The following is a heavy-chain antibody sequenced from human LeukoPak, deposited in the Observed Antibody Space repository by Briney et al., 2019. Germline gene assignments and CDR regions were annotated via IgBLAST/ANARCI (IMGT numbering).Heavy chain of an antibody. CDR2: IRHDGSNK. V-gene: IGHV3-30*02. D-gene: IGHD2-2*01. CDR3: AKEYCSSTSCYVSD. CDR1: GFTFSSYG. J-gene: IGHJ4*02. Sequence: GGSLRLSCAASGFTFSSYGMHWVRQAPGKGLEWVAFIRHDGSNKYYADSVKGRFTISRDNSKNPLYLQMNSLRAEDTAVYYCAKEYCSSTSCYVSDWGQGTLVTVSS.